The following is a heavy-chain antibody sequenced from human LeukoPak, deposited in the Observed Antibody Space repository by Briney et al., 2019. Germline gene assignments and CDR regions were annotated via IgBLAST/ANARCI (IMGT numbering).Heavy chain of an antibody. D-gene: IGHD2-21*01. Sequence: ASVKVSCKASGYTFTGYYMHWVRQAPGQGLEWMGWINPNSGGTNYAQKFQGRVTMTRDTSISTAYMELSRLRSDATAVYDCARAQPCGGYYYYYYHMNVWGKGTT. CDR2: INPNSGGT. V-gene: IGHV1-2*02. J-gene: IGHJ6*03. CDR3: ARAQPCGGYYYYYYHMNV. CDR1: GYTFTGYY.